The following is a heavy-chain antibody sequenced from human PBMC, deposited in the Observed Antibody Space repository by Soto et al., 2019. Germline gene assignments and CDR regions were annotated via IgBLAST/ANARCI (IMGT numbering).Heavy chain of an antibody. CDR1: GFTFSSYG. V-gene: IGHV3-30*18. J-gene: IGHJ4*02. CDR2: ISYDGSNK. CDR3: AEEGWLRKN. D-gene: IGHD5-12*01. Sequence: QVQLVESGGGVVQPGRSLRLSCAASGFTFSSYGMHWVRQAPGKGLEWVAAISYDGSNKYYADSVKGRFTISRDNSKNTLYLQMNSLRAEDTAVYYCAEEGWLRKNWGQGTLVTVSS.